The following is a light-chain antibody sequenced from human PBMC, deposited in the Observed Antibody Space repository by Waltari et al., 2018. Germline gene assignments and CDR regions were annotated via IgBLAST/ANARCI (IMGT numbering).Light chain of an antibody. CDR2: DAS. Sequence: EIVLTQSPATLYLSPGERATLSGRASESVAAYVGWSQQRLGQPPRLLIYDASNRATGIPARFSGSGSGTDFTLTIDSLEPEDFAVYYCQQRFRWPLTFGGGTRVE. CDR3: QQRFRWPLT. J-gene: IGKJ4*01. V-gene: IGKV3-11*01. CDR1: ESVAAY.